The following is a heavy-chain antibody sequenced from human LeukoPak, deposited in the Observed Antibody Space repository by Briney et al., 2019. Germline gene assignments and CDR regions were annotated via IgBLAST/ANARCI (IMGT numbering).Heavy chain of an antibody. V-gene: IGHV6-1*01. D-gene: IGHD3-10*01. CDR3: ARMVGLVSDF. CDR1: GDSLSSNSAA. J-gene: IGHJ4*02. Sequence: SQTLSLTCTLSGDSLSSNSAARHWNTQPPSRGLEWLGRTYYRSKWHSYYAPSVKSRITINPDTSKNQFSLQLKSVTPEDTAVYYCARMVGLVSDFWGQGTLVTVSS. CDR2: TYYRSKWHS.